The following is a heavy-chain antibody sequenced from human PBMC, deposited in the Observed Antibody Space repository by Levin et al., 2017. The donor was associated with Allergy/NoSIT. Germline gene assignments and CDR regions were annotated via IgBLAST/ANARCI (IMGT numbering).Heavy chain of an antibody. CDR1: GFTFSDYA. J-gene: IGHJ3*01. V-gene: IGHV3-23*01. Sequence: PSETLSLTCAASGFTFSDYAMTWVRQAPGKGLEWVSVITGGGGDTYYGDSVKGRFTVSRDNSKNTLYLELNSLRAEDTAVYYCAKKQGGTSGFSFDVWGQGTMVTVSS. CDR3: AKKQGGTSGFSFDV. D-gene: IGHD1-1*01. CDR2: ITGGGGDT.